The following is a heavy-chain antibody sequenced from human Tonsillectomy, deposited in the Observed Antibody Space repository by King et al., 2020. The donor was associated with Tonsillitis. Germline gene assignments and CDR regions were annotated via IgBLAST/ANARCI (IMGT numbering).Heavy chain of an antibody. J-gene: IGHJ4*02. D-gene: IGHD2-21*02. V-gene: IGHV4-38-2*02. Sequence: VQLQESGPGLVKPSETLSLTCTVSGYSISSGYYWGWIRQPPGKGLEWIGSIYHSGSTYYNPSLKSRVTISVDTSKNQFSLKLSSVTAADTAVYYCARVSYCGGDCSHFDYWGQGTLVTVSS. CDR3: ARVSYCGGDCSHFDY. CDR1: GYSISSGYY. CDR2: IYHSGST.